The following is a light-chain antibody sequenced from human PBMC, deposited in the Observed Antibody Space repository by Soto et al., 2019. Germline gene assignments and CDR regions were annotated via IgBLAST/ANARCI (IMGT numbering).Light chain of an antibody. J-gene: IGKJ4*01. CDR1: HSVLNTSNNKTY. CDR2: WAS. Sequence: DIVMTQSPDSLAVSLGERATIHCMSSHSVLNTSNNKTYLAWYQQKPGLPPKLLIYWASTREAGVPDRFRGSGSGTDFTLSINTLQAEDAAVYSCQQYYSPPLSFGGGTHVEIK. V-gene: IGKV4-1*01. CDR3: QQYYSPPLS.